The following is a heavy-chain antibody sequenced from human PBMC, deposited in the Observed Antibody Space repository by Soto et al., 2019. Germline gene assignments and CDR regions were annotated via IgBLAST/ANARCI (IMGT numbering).Heavy chain of an antibody. CDR2: ICYSGST. V-gene: IGHV4-61*01. D-gene: IGHD2-2*02. Sequence: QVRLQESGPGLVKPSETLSLSCLVSGVSVGNGPYYWSWIRQSPGEGLEWIGYICYSGSTNVNPSLESRVNSSIDMSKNQFFLELRSVTAADAAVYFCARVGTSCHTGGCYYYYGLDVWGQGTTVAISS. J-gene: IGHJ6*02. CDR3: ARVGTSCHTGGCYYYYGLDV. CDR1: GVSVGNGPYY.